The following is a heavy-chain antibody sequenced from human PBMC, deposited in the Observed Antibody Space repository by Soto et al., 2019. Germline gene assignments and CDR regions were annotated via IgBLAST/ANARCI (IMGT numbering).Heavy chain of an antibody. D-gene: IGHD6-19*01. CDR3: AKDRPWKGQWLPDLDY. CDR1: GFTFSSYG. V-gene: IGHV3-30*18. CDR2: ISYDGSNK. J-gene: IGHJ4*02. Sequence: QVQLVESGGGVVQPGRSLRLSCAASGFTFSSYGMHWVRQAPGKGLEWVAVISYDGSNKYYADSVKGRFTISRDNSKNTLYLQMNSLRAEDTAVYYCAKDRPWKGQWLPDLDYWGQGTLVTVSS.